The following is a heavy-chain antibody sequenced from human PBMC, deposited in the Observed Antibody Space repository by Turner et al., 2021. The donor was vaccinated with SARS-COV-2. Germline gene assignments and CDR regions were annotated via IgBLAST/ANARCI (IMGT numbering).Heavy chain of an antibody. CDR3: AKEGAENYYFDC. J-gene: IGHJ4*02. CDR2: MSFDGSNT. Sequence: QVQLVESGGGVVQPGRPLRLSCAASGLPFSSFDMHWVRQAPGKGLEWVAFMSFDGSNTHYTDSVKGRFTISRDSSKNTLYLQMASLRTEDTAVYYCAKEGAENYYFDCWGQGTLVTVSS. D-gene: IGHD1-7*01. CDR1: GLPFSSFD. V-gene: IGHV3-30*18.